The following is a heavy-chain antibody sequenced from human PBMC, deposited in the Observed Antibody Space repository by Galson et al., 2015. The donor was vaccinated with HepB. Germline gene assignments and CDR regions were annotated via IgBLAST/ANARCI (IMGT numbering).Heavy chain of an antibody. Sequence: SVKVSCKASGGTFSSYAISWVRQAPGQGLEWMGGIIPIFVTPNYAQKFQGRVTITADKSTSTAYMELSSLRFEDTAVYYCAGGYSNGWYQFDDWGQGTLVTVPS. V-gene: IGHV1-69*06. CDR1: GGTFSSYA. CDR3: AGGYSNGWYQFDD. CDR2: IIPIFVTP. J-gene: IGHJ4*02. D-gene: IGHD6-19*01.